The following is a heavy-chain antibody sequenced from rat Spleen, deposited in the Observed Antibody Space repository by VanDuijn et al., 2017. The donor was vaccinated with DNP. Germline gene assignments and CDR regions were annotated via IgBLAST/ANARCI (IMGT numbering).Heavy chain of an antibody. D-gene: IGHD1-3*01. Sequence: EVQLVESGGGLVQPGRSLKLSCAASGFTFSYYGMAWVRQAPTKGLEWVAYLTYDGTTTYYGDSVKGRFTISRDTTKNTLYLQMDSLRSEDTANYRCTIGVTTVATSNYWGQGVMVTVSS. V-gene: IGHV5-20*01. J-gene: IGHJ2*01. CDR2: LTYDGTTT. CDR1: GFTFSYYG. CDR3: TIGVTTVATSNY.